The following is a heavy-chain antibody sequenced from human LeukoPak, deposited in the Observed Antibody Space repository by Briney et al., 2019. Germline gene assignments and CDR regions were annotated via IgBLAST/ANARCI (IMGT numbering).Heavy chain of an antibody. V-gene: IGHV4-34*01. J-gene: IGHJ4*02. Sequence: ETLSLTCAVYGGSFSGYYWSWIRQPPGKGLEWIGEINHSGSTNYNPSLKSRVTISVDTSKNQFSLKLSSVTAADTAVYYCARGGGYDSSGYDFDYWGQGTLVTVSS. CDR3: ARGGGYDSSGYDFDY. D-gene: IGHD3-22*01. CDR2: INHSGST. CDR1: GGSFSGYY.